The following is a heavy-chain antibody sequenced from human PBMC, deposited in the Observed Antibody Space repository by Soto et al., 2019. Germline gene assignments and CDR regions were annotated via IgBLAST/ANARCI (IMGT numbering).Heavy chain of an antibody. D-gene: IGHD3-10*01. CDR1: GGTFSSYT. Sequence: SVKVSCKASGGTFSSYTISWVRQAPGQGLEWMGRIIPILGIANYAQKFQGRVTITADKSTSTAYTELSSLRSEDTAVYYCARDRGSGPAYYYYYGMDVWGQGTTVTVSS. V-gene: IGHV1-69*04. J-gene: IGHJ6*02. CDR2: IIPILGIA. CDR3: ARDRGSGPAYYYYYGMDV.